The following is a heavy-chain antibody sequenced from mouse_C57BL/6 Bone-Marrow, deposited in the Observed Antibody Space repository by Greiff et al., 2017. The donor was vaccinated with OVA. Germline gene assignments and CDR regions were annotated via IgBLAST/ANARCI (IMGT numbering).Heavy chain of an antibody. J-gene: IGHJ2*01. V-gene: IGHV1-64*01. Sequence: VQLQQPGAELVKPGASVKLSCKASGYTFTSYWMHWVKQRPGQGLEWIAMIHPNSGSTNYNEKFKSKATLTVDKSSSTAYMQLSSLTSEDSAVYYCARRNYGSFDYWGQGTTLTVSS. CDR2: IHPNSGST. D-gene: IGHD1-1*01. CDR3: ARRNYGSFDY. CDR1: GYTFTSYW.